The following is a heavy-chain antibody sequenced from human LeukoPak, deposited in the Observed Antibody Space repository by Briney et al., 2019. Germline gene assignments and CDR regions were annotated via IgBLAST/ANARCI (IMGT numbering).Heavy chain of an antibody. J-gene: IGHJ3*02. Sequence: GGSLRLSCAASGFTFSSYAMHWVRQAPGKGLEWVAVISYDGSNKYYADSVKGRFTISRDNSKNTLYLQMNSLRAEDTAVYYCARAAEREVGYTWYYYGSGSYSTDAFDIWGQGTMVTVSS. CDR1: GFTFSSYA. D-gene: IGHD3-10*01. V-gene: IGHV3-30-3*01. CDR3: ARAAEREVGYTWYYYGSGSYSTDAFDI. CDR2: ISYDGSNK.